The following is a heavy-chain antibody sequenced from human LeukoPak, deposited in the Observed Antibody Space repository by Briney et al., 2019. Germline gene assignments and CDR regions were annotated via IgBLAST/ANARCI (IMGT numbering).Heavy chain of an antibody. CDR2: ISGTGGST. V-gene: IGHV3-23*01. Sequence: SGGSLRLSCAASGFTFSDYAMSWVRQAPGKGLEWVSVISGTGGSTFYTDSVKGRFTISRDNSKSTVYVQMNSLRADDTAVYYCAKDRGSGYSKAWSWGQGTLVTVSS. CDR1: GFTFSDYA. CDR3: AKDRGSGYSKAWS. J-gene: IGHJ5*02. D-gene: IGHD1-26*01.